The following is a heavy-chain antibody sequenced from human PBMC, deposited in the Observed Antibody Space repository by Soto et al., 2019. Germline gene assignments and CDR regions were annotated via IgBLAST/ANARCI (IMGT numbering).Heavy chain of an antibody. D-gene: IGHD3-10*01. J-gene: IGHJ4*02. Sequence: SETLSLTCSVSGGSVSSNDYYWGWIRQPPAKGLEWIGNIDYNGVTSYNPSLKTRLTISRDTSKNQFSLKLTSVTAADTAIYFCARLVYDTRLNYMYFDFWGQGALVTVSS. CDR2: IDYNGVT. V-gene: IGHV4-39*07. CDR1: GGSVSSNDYY. CDR3: ARLVYDTRLNYMYFDF.